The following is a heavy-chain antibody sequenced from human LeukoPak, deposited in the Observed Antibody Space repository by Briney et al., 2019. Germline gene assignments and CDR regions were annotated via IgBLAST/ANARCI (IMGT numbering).Heavy chain of an antibody. CDR3: AGGSSGWYSDY. D-gene: IGHD6-19*01. V-gene: IGHV3-23*01. J-gene: IGHJ4*02. CDR2: ISGRGVNT. Sequence: GGSLRLSCAASGFTFSSYAMTWVPHAPGEGLEWVSAISGRGVNTYYADSVKGRFTISRDNSKNTLYLQMNSLRAEDTAVYYCAGGSSGWYSDYWGQGTLVTVSS. CDR1: GFTFSSYA.